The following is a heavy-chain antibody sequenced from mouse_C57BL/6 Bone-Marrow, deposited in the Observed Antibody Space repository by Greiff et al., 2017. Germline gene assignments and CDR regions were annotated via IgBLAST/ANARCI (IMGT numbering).Heavy chain of an antibody. J-gene: IGHJ1*03. CDR3: ARDPPYYYGSDWYFDV. CDR2: INYDGSST. D-gene: IGHD1-1*01. V-gene: IGHV5-16*01. Sequence: EVKLVESEGGLVQPGSSMKLSCTASGFTFSDYYMAWVRQVPEKGLEWVANINYDGSSTYYLDSLKSRFIFSRDNAKNILYLQMSSLKSEDTATYYCARDPPYYYGSDWYFDVWGTGTTVTVSS. CDR1: GFTFSDYY.